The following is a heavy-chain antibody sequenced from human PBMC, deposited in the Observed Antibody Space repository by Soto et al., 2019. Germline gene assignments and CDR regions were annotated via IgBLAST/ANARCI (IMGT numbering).Heavy chain of an antibody. J-gene: IGHJ5*02. CDR1: GFTFSSYA. Sequence: GGSLRLSCAASGFTFSSYAMSWVRQAPGKGLEWVSAISGSGGSTYYADSVKGRFTISRDNSKNTLYLQMNSLRAEDTAVYYCAKDDVYYGSGSYYPPPNWFDPWGQGTLVTVSS. D-gene: IGHD3-10*01. CDR3: AKDDVYYGSGSYYPPPNWFDP. CDR2: ISGSGGST. V-gene: IGHV3-23*01.